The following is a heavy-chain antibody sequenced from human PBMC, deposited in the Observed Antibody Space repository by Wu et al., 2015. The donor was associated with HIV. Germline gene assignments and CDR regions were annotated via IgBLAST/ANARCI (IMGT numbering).Heavy chain of an antibody. J-gene: IGHJ4*02. V-gene: IGHV1-69*05. CDR3: ATPRSPGFSSAWPTYFDY. CDR1: GGTFSSFS. D-gene: IGHD6-19*01. Sequence: VQLVQSGAEVKKPGSSVKLSCKASGGTFSSFSINWVRQAPGQGLEWTGGIIPIFGTRDYAQIFQGRLTITTDESTSTAYMSLSGLRSEDTAVYYCATPRSPGFSSAWPTYFDYWGQGTLVTVSS. CDR2: IIPIFGTR.